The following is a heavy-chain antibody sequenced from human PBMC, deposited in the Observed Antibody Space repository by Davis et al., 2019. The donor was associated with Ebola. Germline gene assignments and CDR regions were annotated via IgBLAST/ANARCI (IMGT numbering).Heavy chain of an antibody. Sequence: SVKVSCKASGGTFSSYAISWVRQAPGQGLEWMGRIIPILGIANYAQKFQGRVTITADKSTSTAYMELSSLRSEDTAVYYCARVRGSYSGHYFDYWGQGTLVTVSS. CDR3: ARVRGSYSGHYFDY. J-gene: IGHJ4*02. CDR2: IIPILGIA. CDR1: GGTFSSYA. V-gene: IGHV1-69*04. D-gene: IGHD1-26*01.